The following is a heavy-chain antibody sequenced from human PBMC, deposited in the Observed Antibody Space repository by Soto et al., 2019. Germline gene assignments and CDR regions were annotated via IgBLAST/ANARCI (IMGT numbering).Heavy chain of an antibody. CDR1: GFTFSSYG. CDR2: ISYDGSNK. V-gene: IGHV3-30*03. Sequence: GGSLRLSCAASGFTFSSYGMHWVRQAPGKGLEWVAVISYDGSNKYYADSVKGRFTISRDNSKNTLYLQMNSLRAEDTAVYYCAMGSVAGNYFDYWGQGTLVTVSS. CDR3: AMGSVAGNYFDY. D-gene: IGHD6-19*01. J-gene: IGHJ4*02.